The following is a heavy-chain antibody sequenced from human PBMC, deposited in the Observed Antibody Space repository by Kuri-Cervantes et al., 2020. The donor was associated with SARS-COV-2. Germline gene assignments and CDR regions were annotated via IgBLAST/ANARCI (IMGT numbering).Heavy chain of an antibody. CDR2: IYYSGST. CDR1: GGSISSGSYY. V-gene: IGHV4-39*01. CDR3: ARRPGDPQLRHAFDI. J-gene: IGHJ3*02. Sequence: GSLRPSCTLSGGSISSGSYYWGWLRQPPGKGLEWIGSIYYSGSTYYNPSLKSRVTITVDTSKNQFSLKLSCVTAADTAVYYCARRPGDPQLRHAFDIWGQGTMVTVSS. D-gene: IGHD7-27*01.